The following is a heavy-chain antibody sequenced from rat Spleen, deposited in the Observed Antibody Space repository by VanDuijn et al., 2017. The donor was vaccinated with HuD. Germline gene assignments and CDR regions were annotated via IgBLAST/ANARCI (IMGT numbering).Heavy chain of an antibody. CDR1: GFTFSNYG. D-gene: IGHD1-5*01. V-gene: IGHV5-20*01. Sequence: EVQLVESGGGSVQSGGSLKLSCAASGFTFSNYGMAWVRQTPKKGLEWVAYVSYDGGSAYYRDSVKGRFTISRDNAKSTLYLQMDSLRSEDTATYYCTTLRWDYFDSWGQGVMVTVSS. J-gene: IGHJ2*01. CDR2: VSYDGGSA. CDR3: TTLRWDYFDS.